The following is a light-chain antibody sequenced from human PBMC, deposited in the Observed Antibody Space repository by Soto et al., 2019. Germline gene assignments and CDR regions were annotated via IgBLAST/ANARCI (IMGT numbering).Light chain of an antibody. V-gene: IGKV1-33*01. J-gene: IGKJ5*01. CDR3: QQRHNWPIT. CDR2: DAS. Sequence: DIQMTQSPSSLSASVGDRVTITCQASQDISNYLNWYQQKPGKAPKLLIYDASNLETGVPSRFSGSGSGTDFTFTISSLQPEDFGVYFCQQRHNWPITFGQGTRLDIK. CDR1: QDISNY.